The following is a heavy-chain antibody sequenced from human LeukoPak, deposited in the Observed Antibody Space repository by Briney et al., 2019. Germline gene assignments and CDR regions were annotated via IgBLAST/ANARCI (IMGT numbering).Heavy chain of an antibody. CDR3: ARLIEYSSPVDY. V-gene: IGHV4-61*02. D-gene: IGHD6-6*01. CDR1: GGSISSGSYY. Sequence: PSQTLSLTCTVSGGSISSGSYYWSWIRQPAGKGLEWIGRIYTSGSTNYNPSLKSRVTISVDTSKNQFSLKLSSVTAADTAVYYCARLIEYSSPVDYWGQGTLVTVSS. CDR2: IYTSGST. J-gene: IGHJ4*02.